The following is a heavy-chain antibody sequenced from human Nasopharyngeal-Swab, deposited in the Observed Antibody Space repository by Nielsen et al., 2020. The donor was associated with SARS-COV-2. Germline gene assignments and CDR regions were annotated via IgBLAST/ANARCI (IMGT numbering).Heavy chain of an antibody. CDR3: ARYYYDSSGYPNFDY. CDR2: IYYSGST. V-gene: IGHV4-59*08. D-gene: IGHD3-22*01. J-gene: IGHJ4*02. CDR1: GGSISDYY. Sequence: SETLSLTCTVSGGSISDYYWSWIRQPPGKGLEWIGYIYYSGSTNYSPSPKSRVTISVDTSKNQFSLKLSSVTAADTAVYYCARYYYDSSGYPNFDYWGQGTLVTVSS.